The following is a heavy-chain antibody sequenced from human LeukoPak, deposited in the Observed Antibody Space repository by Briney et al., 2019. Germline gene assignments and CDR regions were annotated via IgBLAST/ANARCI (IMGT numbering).Heavy chain of an antibody. V-gene: IGHV4-34*01. CDR2: INHSGST. Sequence: SSETLSLTCAVYGGSFSGYYWSWIRQPPGKGLEWIGEINHSGSTNYNPSLKSRVTISVDTSKNQFSLKLSSVTAADTAVYYCARATVVTFDYWGQGTLVTVSS. CDR3: ARATVVTFDY. D-gene: IGHD4-23*01. CDR1: GGSFSGYY. J-gene: IGHJ4*02.